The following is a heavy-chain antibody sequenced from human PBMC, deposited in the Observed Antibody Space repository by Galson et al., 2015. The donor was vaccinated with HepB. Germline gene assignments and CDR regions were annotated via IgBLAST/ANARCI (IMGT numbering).Heavy chain of an antibody. D-gene: IGHD1-26*01. CDR1: GSTFTSYF. CDR3: ARGERFDP. CDR2: IHPSGGST. Sequence: SVKVSCKASGSTFTSYFIHWVRQAPGQGLEWMGIIHPSGGSTDYAQKFQGRLTVTRDTSTSTVYMELSSLRSEDTAVYYCARGERFDPWGQGTLVTVSS. V-gene: IGHV1-46*01. J-gene: IGHJ5*02.